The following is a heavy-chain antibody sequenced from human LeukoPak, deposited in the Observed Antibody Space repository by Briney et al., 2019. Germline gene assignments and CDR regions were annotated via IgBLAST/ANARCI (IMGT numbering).Heavy chain of an antibody. CDR2: IHFDGTT. V-gene: IGHV4-59*12. J-gene: IGHJ4*02. CDR1: GGSLTKYY. CDR3: ARLNFRGGEALHFDS. Sequence: SETLSLTCSVSGGSLTKYYWGWIRQPPGKGLEFIGYIHFDGTTNYDSSLQSRVAISLDTSKIQFSLRLYSVTAADTALYFCARLNFRGGEALHFDSWGQGTLVTVSS. D-gene: IGHD3-16*01.